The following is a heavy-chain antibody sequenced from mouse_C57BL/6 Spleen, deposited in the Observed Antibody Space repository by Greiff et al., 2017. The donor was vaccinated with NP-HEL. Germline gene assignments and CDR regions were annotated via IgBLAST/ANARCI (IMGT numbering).Heavy chain of an antibody. CDR3: ARSDEGYGSSYGYFDV. D-gene: IGHD1-1*01. V-gene: IGHV1-26*01. Sequence: VQLQQSGPELVKPGASVKISCKASGYTFTDYYMNWVKQSHGKSLEWIGDINPNNGGTSYNQKFKGKATLTVDKSSSTAYMELRSLTSEDSAVYYCARSDEGYGSSYGYFDVWGTGTTVTVSS. J-gene: IGHJ1*03. CDR2: INPNNGGT. CDR1: GYTFTDYY.